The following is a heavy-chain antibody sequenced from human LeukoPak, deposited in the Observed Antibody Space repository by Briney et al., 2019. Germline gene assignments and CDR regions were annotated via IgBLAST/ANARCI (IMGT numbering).Heavy chain of an antibody. CDR1: GYTFTSYD. J-gene: IGHJ3*02. V-gene: IGHV1-8*01. D-gene: IGHD3-10*01. CDR2: MNPNSGDT. Sequence: ASVKVSCKASGYTFTSYDINWVRQAPGQGLERMGWMNPNSGDTDSAHKFQCRVSMTRNTSISTVYMELSSLRSEDTAVYYCAIDLVYYGSGSYRDAFDIWGQGTMVTVSS. CDR3: AIDLVYYGSGSYRDAFDI.